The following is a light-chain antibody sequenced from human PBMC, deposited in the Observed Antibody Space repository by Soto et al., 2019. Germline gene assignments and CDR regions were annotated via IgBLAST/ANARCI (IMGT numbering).Light chain of an antibody. CDR1: QNIRSW. J-gene: IGKJ1*01. CDR2: KAS. CDR3: QQYDSYAGWT. Sequence: DIQMIQFPATLFASVGDTVTISCRASQNIRSWLAWYQQKPGKAPQLLIFKASTRESGVPSRFSGSGSGTEFTLTIYSLQPDDFATYYCQQYDSYAGWTFGQVTKV. V-gene: IGKV1-5*03.